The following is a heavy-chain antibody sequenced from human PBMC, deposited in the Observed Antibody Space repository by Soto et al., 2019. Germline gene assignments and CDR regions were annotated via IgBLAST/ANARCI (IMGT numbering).Heavy chain of an antibody. V-gene: IGHV3-23*01. CDR3: AKERGGFAGGWEYFDY. Sequence: GSLSLFSAASGFSFAGYSTMSWVRQAPGKGLEWVSSISGSGGSTYYADSVKGRFTISRDNSKNSLYLQMNALSAEDTAFYYCAKERGGFAGGWEYFDYWGQGALVTVSS. J-gene: IGHJ4*02. CDR2: ISGSGGST. D-gene: IGHD6-19*01. CDR1: GFSFAGYST.